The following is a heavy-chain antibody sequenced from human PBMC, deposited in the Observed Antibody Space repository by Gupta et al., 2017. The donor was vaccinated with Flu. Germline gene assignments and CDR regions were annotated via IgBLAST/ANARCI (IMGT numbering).Heavy chain of an antibody. J-gene: IGHJ6*02. CDR2: IYTSGST. Sequence: QVQLQESGPGLVKPSETLSLTCTVSGGSISSYYWSWIRKPAGKGLEGIGRIYTSGSTNYNPSLKSRVTMSVDTSKNQFSLKLSSVTAADTAVYYGAGDPSDYGDYFGEGYYYGMDVGGQGTTVTVSS. CDR1: GGSISSYY. V-gene: IGHV4-4*07. D-gene: IGHD4-17*01. CDR3: AGDPSDYGDYFGEGYYYGMDV.